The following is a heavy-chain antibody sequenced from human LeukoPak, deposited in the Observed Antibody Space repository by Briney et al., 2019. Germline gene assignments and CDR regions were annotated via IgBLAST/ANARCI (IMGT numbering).Heavy chain of an antibody. CDR1: GFTFSSYW. CDR2: INNDGSST. CDR3: ARAAVNDYGDYLDY. D-gene: IGHD4-17*01. J-gene: IGHJ4*02. Sequence: GGSLRLSCAASGFTFSSYWMHWVRQAPGKGLVWVSRINNDGSSTIYADSVKGRFTISRDNAKNTLYLQMNNLRDEDTAVYYCARAAVNDYGDYLDYWGQGTLVTVSS. V-gene: IGHV3-74*01.